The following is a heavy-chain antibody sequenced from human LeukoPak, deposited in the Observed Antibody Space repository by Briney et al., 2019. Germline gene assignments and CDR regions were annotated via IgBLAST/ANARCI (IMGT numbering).Heavy chain of an antibody. J-gene: IGHJ6*03. D-gene: IGHD1-26*01. V-gene: IGHV3-33*06. CDR1: GFTFSSYG. Sequence: GGSLRLSCAASGFTFSSYGMQWVRQAPGKGLEGVAVIWYDGSNKYYADSEKGRFTISRDNSKNTLYLQMKSLRAEDAAVYYCAKDPRGSYSRDYYYYIDVWGKGTPVTVSS. CDR3: AKDPRGSYSRDYYYYIDV. CDR2: IWYDGSNK.